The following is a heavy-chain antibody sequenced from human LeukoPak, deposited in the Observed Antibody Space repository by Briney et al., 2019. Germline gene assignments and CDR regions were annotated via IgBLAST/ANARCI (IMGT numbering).Heavy chain of an antibody. Sequence: PGGSLRLSCAASGFTFSSFEMNWVRQAPGKGLEWVSYISSSGGTVYYADPVKGRFTISRDNAKSSMYLQMNSLRAEDTGVYYCARAGYYYGSGPVFDYWGQGTLVTVSS. CDR1: GFTFSSFE. J-gene: IGHJ4*02. V-gene: IGHV3-48*03. D-gene: IGHD3-10*01. CDR3: ARAGYYYGSGPVFDY. CDR2: ISSSGGTV.